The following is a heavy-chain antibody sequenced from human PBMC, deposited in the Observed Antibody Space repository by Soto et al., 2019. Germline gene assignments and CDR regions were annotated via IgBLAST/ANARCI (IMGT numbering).Heavy chain of an antibody. CDR2: IYYTGGT. V-gene: IGHV4-61*01. D-gene: IGHD2-21*01. CDR3: ASGLSGDKVDQ. J-gene: IGHJ4*02. Sequence: TSETLSLTCTVSGGSVSSGNYYWSWIRQPPGKGLEWIGFIYYTGGTSYNPSLKSRVTISMDTSKNQFSLKLTSVTAADTAVYYCASGLSGDKVDQWGQGTLVTVSS. CDR1: GGSVSSGNYY.